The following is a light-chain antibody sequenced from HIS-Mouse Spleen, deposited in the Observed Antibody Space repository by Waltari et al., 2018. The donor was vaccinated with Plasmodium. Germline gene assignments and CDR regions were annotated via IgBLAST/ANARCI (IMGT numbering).Light chain of an antibody. Sequence: QPLLTQPPSSSASPGQSATLTCTLPSDLNVGSYNIYWYQQKPRSPPRYLLYYYSDSDKGQGSGVPSRFSGSKDASANTGILLISGLQSEDEADYYCMIWPSNASGVFGGGTKLTVL. CDR2: YYSDSDK. J-gene: IGLJ3*02. CDR1: SDLNVGSYN. CDR3: MIWPSNASGV. V-gene: IGLV5-37*01.